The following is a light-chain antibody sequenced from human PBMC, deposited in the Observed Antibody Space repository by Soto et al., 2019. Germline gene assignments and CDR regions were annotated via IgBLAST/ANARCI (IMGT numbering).Light chain of an antibody. CDR2: SNN. CDR3: AAWDASLNGPV. Sequence: QSALTQPPSASGTPGQRVTISCSGSSSNIGSNPVNWYQQLPGTAPKLLIYSNNQRPSGVPDRFSGSKSGTSASLAISGLQSEDEADYYCAAWDASLNGPVFGGGTKLTVL. CDR1: SSNIGSNP. V-gene: IGLV1-44*01. J-gene: IGLJ3*02.